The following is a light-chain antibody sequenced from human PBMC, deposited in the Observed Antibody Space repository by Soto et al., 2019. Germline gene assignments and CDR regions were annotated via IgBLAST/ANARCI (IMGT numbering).Light chain of an antibody. CDR2: NAS. Sequence: DIQMTQSPSTLSGSVGDRVTITCRASQTISSWLAWYQQKPGKAPKLLIYNASTLESGVPSRFSGSGSGTEFTLTISSLQPDDFATYYCQQYDKWPRTFGQGTKVDI. J-gene: IGKJ1*01. CDR1: QTISSW. V-gene: IGKV1-5*03. CDR3: QQYDKWPRT.